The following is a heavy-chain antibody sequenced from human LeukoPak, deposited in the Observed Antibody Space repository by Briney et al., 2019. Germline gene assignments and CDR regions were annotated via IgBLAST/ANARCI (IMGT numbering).Heavy chain of an antibody. CDR3: ATGHSYGYDY. CDR1: GLTFSDFW. CDR2: VKGDGRTT. V-gene: IGHV3-74*01. Sequence: GSLRLSCAASGLTFSDFWMHWVRQPPGKGLVWVALVKGDGRTTIYADFVKGRFTISRDNAKNTLYLQMNSRRADDSGVYYCATGHSYGYDYWGQGVLVTVSS. D-gene: IGHD5-18*01. J-gene: IGHJ4*02.